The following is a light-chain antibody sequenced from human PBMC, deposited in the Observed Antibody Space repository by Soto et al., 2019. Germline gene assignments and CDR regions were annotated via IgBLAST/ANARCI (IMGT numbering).Light chain of an antibody. V-gene: IGKV3-20*01. Sequence: ESVLTQSPGTLSLSPGERATLSCRASQVTSRYLSWYQQRPGQAPRLLIYGASSRATGIPDRFSGSGSGTVFTLTISRLEPEDFAVYYCQQYSTSPISFGQGTRLEIK. CDR2: GAS. J-gene: IGKJ5*01. CDR1: QVTSRY. CDR3: QQYSTSPIS.